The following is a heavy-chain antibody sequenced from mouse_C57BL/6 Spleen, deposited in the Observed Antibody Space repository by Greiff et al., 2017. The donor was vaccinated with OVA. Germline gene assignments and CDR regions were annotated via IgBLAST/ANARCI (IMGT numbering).Heavy chain of an antibody. CDR3: ARQRRWAMDY. V-gene: IGHV1-9*01. Sequence: VQLQQSGAELMKPGASVKLSCKATGYTFTGYWIEWVKQRPGHGLEWIGVILPESGSTNYNKKFKGKATFTADTSSNTAYMQLSSLATEDSAIYCYARQRRWAMDYWGQGTSVTVSS. D-gene: IGHD1-1*02. J-gene: IGHJ4*01. CDR1: GYTFTGYW. CDR2: ILPESGST.